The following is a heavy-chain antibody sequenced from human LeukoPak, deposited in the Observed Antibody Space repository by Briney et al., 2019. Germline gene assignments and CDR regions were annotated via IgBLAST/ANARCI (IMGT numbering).Heavy chain of an antibody. J-gene: IGHJ4*02. CDR3: ASVYRSDFWSGYYLY. Sequence: GGSLRLSCAASGFTFSSYGMHWVRQAPGKGLEWVAFIRYDGSNKYYADSVKGRFTISRDNSKNTLYLQMNSLRAEDTAVYYCASVYRSDFWSGYYLYWGQGTLVTVSS. D-gene: IGHD3-3*01. V-gene: IGHV3-30*02. CDR2: IRYDGSNK. CDR1: GFTFSSYG.